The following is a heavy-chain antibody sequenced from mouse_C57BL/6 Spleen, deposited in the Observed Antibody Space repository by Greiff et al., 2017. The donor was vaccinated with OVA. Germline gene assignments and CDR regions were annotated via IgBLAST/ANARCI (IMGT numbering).Heavy chain of an antibody. J-gene: IGHJ3*01. Sequence: VQLQQPGAELVKPGASVKLSCKASGYTFTSYWMHWVKQRPGQGLEWIGMIHPNSGSTNYNEKFKSKATLTVDKSSSTAYMQLSSLTSEDSAVYYCARSNYDGYLAYWGQGTLVTVSA. V-gene: IGHV1-64*01. CDR1: GYTFTSYW. CDR2: IHPNSGST. CDR3: ARSNYDGYLAY. D-gene: IGHD2-3*01.